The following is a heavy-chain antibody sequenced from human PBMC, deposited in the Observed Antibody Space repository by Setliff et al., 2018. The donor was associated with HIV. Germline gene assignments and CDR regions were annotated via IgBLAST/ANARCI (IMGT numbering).Heavy chain of an antibody. CDR1: GGSISSGGYY. Sequence: PSETLSLTCTVSGGSISSGGYYWSWIRQHPGKGLGWIGYIYYSGTTHYNPSLKSRVFISVDTSKNQYSLKLSSVTAADTAVYYCARQPSWGSIDYWGQGTLVTVSS. CDR2: IYYSGTT. D-gene: IGHD7-27*01. CDR3: ARQPSWGSIDY. V-gene: IGHV4-31*03. J-gene: IGHJ4*02.